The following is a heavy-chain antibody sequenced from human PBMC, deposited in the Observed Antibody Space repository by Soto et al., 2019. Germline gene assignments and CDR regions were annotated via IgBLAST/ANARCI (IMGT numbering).Heavy chain of an antibody. V-gene: IGHV4-31*03. CDR2: IYYSGST. Sequence: SETLSLTCTVSGGSISSGGYYWSWIRQHPGKGLEWIGYIYYSGSTYYNPSFKSRVTISVDTSKNQFSLKLSSVTAADTAVYYCARDCGGDCYDAFDIWGQGTMVTVSS. CDR1: GGSISSGGYY. J-gene: IGHJ3*02. D-gene: IGHD2-21*02. CDR3: ARDCGGDCYDAFDI.